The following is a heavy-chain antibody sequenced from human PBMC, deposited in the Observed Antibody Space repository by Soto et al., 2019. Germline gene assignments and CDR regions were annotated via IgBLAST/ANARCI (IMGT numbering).Heavy chain of an antibody. Sequence: ASVKVSCKAFGYTFRNYGITWVRQVTGQGLEWMGWTSPYNGETKYAQKVQGRVTMTTDTSTSTAYMELRSLRSDDTAVYYCARDRMGVSVSRPVSLDVWRQGTTVTVSS. CDR3: ARDRMGVSVSRPVSLDV. CDR1: GYTFRNYG. D-gene: IGHD3-16*01. V-gene: IGHV1-18*01. CDR2: TSPYNGET. J-gene: IGHJ6*02.